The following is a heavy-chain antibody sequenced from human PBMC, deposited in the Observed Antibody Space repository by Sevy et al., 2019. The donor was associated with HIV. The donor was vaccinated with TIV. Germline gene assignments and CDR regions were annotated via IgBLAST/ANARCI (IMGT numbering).Heavy chain of an antibody. J-gene: IGHJ6*03. D-gene: IGHD3-16*01. CDR3: AKDPRWGPGHYSYYMDV. CDR2: ISGSAGNT. Sequence: GGSLRLSCAASGFTFSSYAMNWVRQAPGKGLEWVSGISGSAGNTYYGDSVKGRFTISRDNSKNTVYMQMNSLRAEDTAVYYCAKDPRWGPGHYSYYMDVWGKGTTVTVSS. CDR1: GFTFSSYA. V-gene: IGHV3-23*01.